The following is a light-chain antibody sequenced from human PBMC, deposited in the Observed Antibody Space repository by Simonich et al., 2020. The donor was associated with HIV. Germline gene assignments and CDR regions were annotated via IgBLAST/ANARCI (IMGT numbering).Light chain of an antibody. CDR3: NSYTSSSTLV. CDR2: DVS. CDR1: SSDVGGYNY. V-gene: IGLV2-14*03. Sequence: QSALTQPASVSGSPGQSITISCTGTSSDVGGYNYVSWSQQHPGKAPKLMIYDVSDRPSGVANRLSGSKSGNTASLTISVLQAEDEADYYCNSYTSSSTLVFGGGTKLTVL. J-gene: IGLJ2*01.